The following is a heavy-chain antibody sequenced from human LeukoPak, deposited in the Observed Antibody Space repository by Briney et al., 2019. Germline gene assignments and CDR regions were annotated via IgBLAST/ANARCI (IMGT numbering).Heavy chain of an antibody. J-gene: IGHJ4*02. V-gene: IGHV3-23*01. Sequence: GGSLRLSCAAPGFTFSRYTMSWVRQAPGKGLEWVSGIISSGSSTYYADSVKGRFTISRDNSKNTLYLQMNSLRAEDTALYYCIPIVTRDLGYWGQGTLVIVSS. CDR2: IISSGSST. D-gene: IGHD3-9*01. CDR3: IPIVTRDLGY. CDR1: GFTFSRYT.